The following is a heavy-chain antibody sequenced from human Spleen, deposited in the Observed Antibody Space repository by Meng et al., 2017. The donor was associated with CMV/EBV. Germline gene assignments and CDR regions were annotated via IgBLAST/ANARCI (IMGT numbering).Heavy chain of an antibody. J-gene: IGHJ6*02. CDR3: ARAGGGVLDV. CDR2: INPRTGVT. V-gene: IGHV1-2*02. D-gene: IGHD3-16*01. Sequence: KVSCKASGYTFTGYYMHWVRQAPGQGLEYMGWINPRTGVTNYGQKFQGRVTMTRDTSISRAYMELNRLRSDDTAVYYCARAGGGVLDVWGPGTTVTVSS. CDR1: GYTFTGYY.